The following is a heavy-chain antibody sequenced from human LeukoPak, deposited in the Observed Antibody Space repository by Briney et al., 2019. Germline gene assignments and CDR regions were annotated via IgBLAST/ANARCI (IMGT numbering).Heavy chain of an antibody. J-gene: IGHJ4*02. CDR3: AKEGNRRRYYYDSSGYYYFDY. CDR1: GFTFSSYA. Sequence: GGSLRLSCAASGFTFSSYAMSWVRQAPGKGLEWVSAISGSGGSTYYADSVEGRFTISRDNSKNTLYLQMNSLRAEDTAVYYCAKEGNRRRYYYDSSGYYYFDYWGQGTLVTVSS. V-gene: IGHV3-23*01. D-gene: IGHD3-22*01. CDR2: ISGSGGST.